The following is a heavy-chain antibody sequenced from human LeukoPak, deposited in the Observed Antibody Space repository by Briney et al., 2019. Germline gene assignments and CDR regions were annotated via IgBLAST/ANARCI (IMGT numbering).Heavy chain of an antibody. CDR2: IYYSGST. V-gene: IGHV4-38-2*02. CDR1: GYSINSGYY. CDR3: ARAGPRIDY. Sequence: PSETLSLTCTVSGYSINSGYYWSWIRQPPGKRLEWIGSIYYSGSTYSNPPLKSRLTISVDTSKNQISLNLTSVTAADAAVYYCARAGPRIDYWGQGTLVTVSS. J-gene: IGHJ4*02.